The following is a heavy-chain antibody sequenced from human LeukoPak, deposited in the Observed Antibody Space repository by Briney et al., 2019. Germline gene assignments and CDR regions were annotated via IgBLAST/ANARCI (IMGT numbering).Heavy chain of an antibody. D-gene: IGHD6-6*01. Sequence: SETLSLTCTVSGGSISSYYWSWIRQPPGKGLEWIGYICYSGSTNYNPSLKSRVTISVDTSKNQFSLKLSSVTAADTAVYYCARDPYSSSSSYFDYWGQGTLVTVSS. CDR2: ICYSGST. V-gene: IGHV4-59*01. CDR3: ARDPYSSSSSYFDY. CDR1: GGSISSYY. J-gene: IGHJ4*02.